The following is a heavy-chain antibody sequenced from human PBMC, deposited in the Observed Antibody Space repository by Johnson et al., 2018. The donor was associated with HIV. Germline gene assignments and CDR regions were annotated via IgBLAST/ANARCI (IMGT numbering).Heavy chain of an antibody. Sequence: VQLVESGGGLVQPGGSLRLSCAASGFTFSSYDMHWVRQATGKGLEWVSAIGTAGDTYYPGSVKGRFTISRENAKNSLYLQMKSLRVEDTAVYYCAREQELIGERAFDIWGQGTMVTVSS. V-gene: IGHV3-13*01. J-gene: IGHJ3*02. CDR2: IGTAGDT. CDR1: GFTFSSYD. CDR3: AREQELIGERAFDI. D-gene: IGHD6-13*01.